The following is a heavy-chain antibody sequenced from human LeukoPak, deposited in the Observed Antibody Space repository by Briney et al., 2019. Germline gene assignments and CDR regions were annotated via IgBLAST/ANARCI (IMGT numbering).Heavy chain of an antibody. V-gene: IGHV3-23*01. CDR2: IPRSGGST. Sequence: TGGSLRLSCAASGFTFSSYAMSWVRQAPGKGLEWVSSIPRSGGSTFYADSVEGRFTISRDNSKNTLYLQMNSLRVDDTAVYYCAKAPRFGDHAAEYFYYYMGVWGKGTTVTVSS. J-gene: IGHJ6*03. CDR1: GFTFSSYA. D-gene: IGHD3-16*01. CDR3: AKAPRFGDHAAEYFYYYMGV.